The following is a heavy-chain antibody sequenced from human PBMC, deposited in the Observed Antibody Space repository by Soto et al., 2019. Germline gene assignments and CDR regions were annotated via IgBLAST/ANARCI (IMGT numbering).Heavy chain of an antibody. CDR1: GFTFSGSA. Sequence: GGSLRLSCAASGFTFSGSAMHWVRQASGKGLEWVGRIRSKANSYATAYAASVKGRFTISRDDSKNTAYLQMNSLKTEDTAMYYCTRPGSGYDYYYYYMDVWGKGTTVTVSS. V-gene: IGHV3-73*01. D-gene: IGHD5-12*01. J-gene: IGHJ6*03. CDR2: IRSKANSYAT. CDR3: TRPGSGYDYYYYYMDV.